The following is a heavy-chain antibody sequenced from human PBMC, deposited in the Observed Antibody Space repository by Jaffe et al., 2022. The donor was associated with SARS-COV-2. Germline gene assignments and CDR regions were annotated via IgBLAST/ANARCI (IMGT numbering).Heavy chain of an antibody. CDR1: GFTFSSYW. CDR3: AREGSLSNTYCSGGSCHTFDYYYYGMDV. D-gene: IGHD2-15*01. Sequence: EVQLVESGGGLVQPGGSLRLSCAASGFTFSSYWMSWVRQAPGKGLEWVANIKQDGSEKYYVDSVKGRFTISRDNAKNSLYLQMNSLRAEDTAVYYCAREGSLSNTYCSGGSCHTFDYYYYGMDVWGQGTTVTVSS. CDR2: IKQDGSEK. V-gene: IGHV3-7*03. J-gene: IGHJ6*02.